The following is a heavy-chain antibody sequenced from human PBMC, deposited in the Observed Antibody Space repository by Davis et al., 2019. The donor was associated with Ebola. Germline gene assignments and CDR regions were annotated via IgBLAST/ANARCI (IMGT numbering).Heavy chain of an antibody. CDR2: IKQDGSEK. CDR1: GFTFSSYW. Sequence: GESLKISCAASGFTFSSYWMSWVRQAPGKGLEWVANIKQDGSEKYYVDSVKGRFTISRDNAKNSLYLQMNSLRAEDTAAYYCARRLAGYCSSTSCGGFYFDYWGQGTLVTVSS. J-gene: IGHJ4*02. V-gene: IGHV3-7*01. D-gene: IGHD2-2*01. CDR3: ARRLAGYCSSTSCGGFYFDY.